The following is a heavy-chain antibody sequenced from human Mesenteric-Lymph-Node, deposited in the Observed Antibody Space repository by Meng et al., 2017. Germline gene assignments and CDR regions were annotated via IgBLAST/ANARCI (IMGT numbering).Heavy chain of an antibody. CDR3: ARGVAAGVDY. D-gene: IGHD6-13*01. CDR2: MSPSTDNT. CDR1: GYTFTSYH. V-gene: IGHV1-8*01. J-gene: IGHJ4*02. Sequence: QVQVVQSGAEVEEPGASVKVSCKASGYTFTSYHINWVRQATGQGPEWMGWMSPSTDNTGYAEKFQGRVTMTRDTSISTAYMELSSLKSEDTAVYYCARGVAAGVDYWGQGTLVTVSS.